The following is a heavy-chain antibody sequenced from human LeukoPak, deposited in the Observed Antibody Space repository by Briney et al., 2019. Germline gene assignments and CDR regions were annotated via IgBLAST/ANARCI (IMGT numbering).Heavy chain of an antibody. Sequence: GSLRLSFAASGFTFSSYAMHWVRQAPGKGLEWVAVISYDGSNKYYADSVKGRFTISRDNSKNTLYLQMNSLRAEDTAVYYCARGDVSGRQQLEGGFDYWGQATLVTVSS. V-gene: IGHV3-30*04. CDR1: GFTFSSYA. CDR2: ISYDGSNK. CDR3: ARGDVSGRQQLEGGFDY. D-gene: IGHD6-13*01. J-gene: IGHJ4*02.